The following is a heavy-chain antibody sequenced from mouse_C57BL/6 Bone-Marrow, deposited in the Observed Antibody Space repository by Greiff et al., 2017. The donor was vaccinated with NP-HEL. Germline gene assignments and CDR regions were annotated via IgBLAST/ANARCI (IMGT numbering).Heavy chain of an antibody. V-gene: IGHV5-6*01. Sequence: EVKLVESGGDLVKPGGSLKLSCAASGFTFSSYGMYWVRQTPDKRLEWVATISSGGSYTCYHDSVKGRFTISRDNAKNTLYLQMSSLKSEDTAMYYCSSLLGDDAMDYWGQGTSVTVSS. CDR2: ISSGGSYT. D-gene: IGHD4-1*01. J-gene: IGHJ4*01. CDR3: SSLLGDDAMDY. CDR1: GFTFSSYG.